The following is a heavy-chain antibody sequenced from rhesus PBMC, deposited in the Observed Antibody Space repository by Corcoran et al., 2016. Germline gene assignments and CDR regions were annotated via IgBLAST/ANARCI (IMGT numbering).Heavy chain of an antibody. CDR1: GFAFNYNW. CDR3: AKDLHNYGLDS. Sequence: EVQLVESGGGLAKPGGSLRLSCTASGFAFNYNWMTWVRQTPGKGLEWISGITSSGDNTYYVDSVKGRFTISRDNSKNTLYLQMNSLRAEDTAVYYCAKDLHNYGLDSWGQGVVVTVSS. J-gene: IGHJ6*01. V-gene: IGHV3S42*01. CDR2: ITSSGDNT.